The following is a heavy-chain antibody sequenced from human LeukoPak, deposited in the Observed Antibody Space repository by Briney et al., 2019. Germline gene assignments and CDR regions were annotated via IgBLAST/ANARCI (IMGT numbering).Heavy chain of an antibody. J-gene: IGHJ3*02. V-gene: IGHV1-69*13. CDR1: GYTFTSYG. CDR2: IIPIFGTA. Sequence: ASVKVSCKASGYTFTSYGISWVRQAPGQGLEWMGGIIPIFGTANYAQKFQGRVTITADESTSTAYMELSSLRSEDTAVYYCARVSHYYDSSGPGFTFDIWGQGTMVTVSS. D-gene: IGHD3-22*01. CDR3: ARVSHYYDSSGPGFTFDI.